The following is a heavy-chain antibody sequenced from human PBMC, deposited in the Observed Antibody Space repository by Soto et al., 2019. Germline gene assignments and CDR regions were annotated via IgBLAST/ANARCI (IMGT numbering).Heavy chain of an antibody. D-gene: IGHD3-22*01. CDR2: IIPIFGTA. CDR1: GGTFSSYA. V-gene: IGHV1-69*13. Sequence: GASVKVSCKASGGTFSSYAISWVRQAPGQGLEWMGGIIPIFGTANYAQKFQGRVTITADESTSTAYMELSSLRSEDTAVYYCARDQGLDDSSGYYYVVVNYYYGMDVWGQGTTVTVSS. J-gene: IGHJ6*02. CDR3: ARDQGLDDSSGYYYVVVNYYYGMDV.